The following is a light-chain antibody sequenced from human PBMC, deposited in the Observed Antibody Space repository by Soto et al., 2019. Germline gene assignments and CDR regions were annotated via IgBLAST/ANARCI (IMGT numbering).Light chain of an antibody. Sequence: QSALTQPASVSGSPGQSITISCTGTSSDVGFHNFVSWYQQHPGKAPKLLIYDVTNRPSGVPNRFSGSKSGNTASLTISGLQAEDEADYYCNSCTSANTYVFGTGTKLTVL. J-gene: IGLJ1*01. CDR1: SSDVGFHNF. CDR3: NSCTSANTYV. CDR2: DVT. V-gene: IGLV2-14*03.